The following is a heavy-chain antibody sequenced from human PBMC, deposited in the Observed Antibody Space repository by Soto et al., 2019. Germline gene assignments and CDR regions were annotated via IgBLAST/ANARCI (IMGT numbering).Heavy chain of an antibody. CDR3: ATGDLAAGELFFAY. CDR1: GGSFSGYY. J-gene: IGHJ4*02. CDR2: INHSGST. V-gene: IGHV4-34*01. Sequence: SETLSLTCAVSGGSFSGYYWSWIRQPPGKGLEWIGYINHSGSTDYNPSLKSRVTISVDTSKNQFSLKLTSMTAADTAVYYCATGDLAAGELFFAYWGQGTLVTVSS. D-gene: IGHD3-10*01.